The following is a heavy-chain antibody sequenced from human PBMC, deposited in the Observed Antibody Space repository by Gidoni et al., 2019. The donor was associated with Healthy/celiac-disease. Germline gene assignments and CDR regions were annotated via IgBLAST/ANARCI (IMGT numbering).Heavy chain of an antibody. Sequence: VQLVEPGGGVVQPGRSLRLSCAASGFTFSSYGLHWVRQAPGKGLEWVAVVWYDGSNTYYADSVKGRFTISRDNSKNTLYLQMNSLRAEDTAVYYCARAGSSSGWYPPVEYYYYGMDVWGQGTTVTVSS. CDR2: VWYDGSNT. V-gene: IGHV3-33*01. D-gene: IGHD6-19*01. CDR3: ARAGSSSGWYPPVEYYYYGMDV. J-gene: IGHJ6*02. CDR1: GFTFSSYG.